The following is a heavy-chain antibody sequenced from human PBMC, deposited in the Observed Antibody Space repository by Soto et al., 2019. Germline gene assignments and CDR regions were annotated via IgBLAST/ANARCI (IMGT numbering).Heavy chain of an antibody. CDR2: ISGSGGST. CDR3: ANGYCSGGSCYYYYYGMDV. D-gene: IGHD2-15*01. J-gene: IGHJ6*02. V-gene: IGHV3-23*01. CDR1: GFTFSSYA. Sequence: QPGGSLRLSCAASGFTFSSYAMSWVRQAPGKGLEWVSAISGSGGSTYYADSVKGRFTISRDNSKNTLYLQMNSLRAEDTAVYYCANGYCSGGSCYYYYYGMDVWGQGTTVTVSS.